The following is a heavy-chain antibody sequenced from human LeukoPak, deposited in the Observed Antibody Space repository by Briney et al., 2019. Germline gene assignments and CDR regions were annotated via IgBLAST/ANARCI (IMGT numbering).Heavy chain of an antibody. CDR1: GFTFSSYA. J-gene: IGHJ3*02. CDR2: ISGSGGST. CDR3: AKDWYWSGRGAFDI. Sequence: GGSLRLSCAASGFTFSSYAMSWVRKAPGKGLEWVSAISGSGGSTYYADSVKGRFTISRDNSKNTLYPQMNSLRAEDTAVYYCAKDWYWSGRGAFDIWGQGTMVTVSS. D-gene: IGHD3-3*01. V-gene: IGHV3-23*01.